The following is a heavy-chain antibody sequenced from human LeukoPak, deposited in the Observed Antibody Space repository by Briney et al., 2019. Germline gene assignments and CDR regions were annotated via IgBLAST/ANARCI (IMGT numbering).Heavy chain of an antibody. V-gene: IGHV3-23*01. CDR1: GFTFSNYA. J-gene: IGHJ4*02. D-gene: IGHD3-22*01. Sequence: GGSLRLSCAASGFTFSNYAMTWVRQAPGKGLEWVSSISASGVSKYSADSVKGRFTISRDNSKNTLYLQMNSLRAEDTAVYYCAKDSYSYYDSSRNYFDYWGQGTLVTVSS. CDR3: AKDSYSYYDSSRNYFDY. CDR2: ISASGVSK.